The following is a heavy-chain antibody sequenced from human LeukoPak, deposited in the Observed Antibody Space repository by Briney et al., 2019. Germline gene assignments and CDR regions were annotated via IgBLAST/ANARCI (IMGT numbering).Heavy chain of an antibody. D-gene: IGHD3-9*01. CDR3: ARGSGLTGAFDI. CDR2: INHSGST. J-gene: IGHJ3*02. V-gene: IGHV4-34*01. Sequence: SETLSLTCALYGGSFSGYYWSWIRQPPGKGLEWIGEINHSGSTNYNPSLKSRVTISLDTSKNQFSLKLSSVTAADTAVYYCARGSGLTGAFDIWGQGTMVTVSS. CDR1: GGSFSGYY.